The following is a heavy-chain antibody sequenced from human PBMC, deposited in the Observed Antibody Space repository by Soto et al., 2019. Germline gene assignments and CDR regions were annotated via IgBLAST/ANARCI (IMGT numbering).Heavy chain of an antibody. J-gene: IGHJ5*02. D-gene: IGHD3-3*01. CDR2: ITPNNGYT. CDR1: GYSFSTYA. V-gene: IGHV1-18*01. CDR3: ATSYDSGFDP. Sequence: QLQLMQSGGEAKNPGASVKVSCEASGYSFSTYAISWLRQAPGQGLEWMGLITPNNGYTNYAQKFQGRLILTTDIPSGTASMELTCLRDADTAMYYCATSYDSGFDPWGQGTLVSVS.